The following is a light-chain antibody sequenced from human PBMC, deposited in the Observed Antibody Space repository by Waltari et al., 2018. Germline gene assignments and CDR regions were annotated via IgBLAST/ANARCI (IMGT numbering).Light chain of an antibody. CDR3: QSYDDSLSAVV. CDR2: GNS. J-gene: IGLJ2*01. V-gene: IGLV1-40*01. CDR1: TSNIGADYD. Sequence: QSVLTQPPSVSGAPGQRVTISCTGSTSNIGADYDVQWYQHLPGSAPKLLIYGNSNRPSGVPDRFSGSKSGSSASLAITGLQAADEADYYCQSYDDSLSAVVFGGGARLTVL.